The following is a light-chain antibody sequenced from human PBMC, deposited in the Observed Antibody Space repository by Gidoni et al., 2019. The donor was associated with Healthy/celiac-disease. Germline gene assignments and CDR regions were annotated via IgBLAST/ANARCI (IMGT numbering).Light chain of an antibody. CDR2: GAS. CDR1: PCVSSN. J-gene: IGKJ1*01. Sequence: EIVMTQSPATLSVSPGERATLSCRASPCVSSNLAWYQQKPGQATRLLIYGASTRATGIPARFSGSGXXTEFTLTISXXQSEDFAXXXCQXXXNWXXTFXXGTKVEIK. V-gene: IGKV3-15*01. CDR3: QXXXNWXXT.